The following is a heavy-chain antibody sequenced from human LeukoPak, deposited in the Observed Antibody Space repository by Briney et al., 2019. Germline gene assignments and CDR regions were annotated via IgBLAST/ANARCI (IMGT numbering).Heavy chain of an antibody. D-gene: IGHD2-2*01. CDR3: AKDLTRIVVVPAATPDG. CDR1: RYA. CDR2: ISGSGGST. V-gene: IGHV3-23*01. J-gene: IGHJ4*02. Sequence: RYAMSWVRQAPGKGLEWVSAISGSGGSTYYADSVKGRFTISRDNSKNTLYLQMNSLRAEDTAVYYCAKDLTRIVVVPAATPDGWGQGTLVTVSS.